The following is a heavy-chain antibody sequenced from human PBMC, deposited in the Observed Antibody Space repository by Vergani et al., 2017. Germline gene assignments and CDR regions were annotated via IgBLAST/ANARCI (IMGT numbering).Heavy chain of an antibody. V-gene: IGHV3-7*03. CDR3: TTIDIDAQV. J-gene: IGHJ4*02. CDR1: GFTFSSYW. D-gene: IGHD5-24*01. CDR2: IKQDGSEK. Sequence: EVQLVESGGGLVQPGGSLRLSCAASGFTFSSYWMSWVRQAPGKGLEWVANIKQDGSEKYYVDSVKGRFTISRDNAKNSLYLQMNSLKTEDTAVYYCTTIDIDAQVWGQGTLVTVSS.